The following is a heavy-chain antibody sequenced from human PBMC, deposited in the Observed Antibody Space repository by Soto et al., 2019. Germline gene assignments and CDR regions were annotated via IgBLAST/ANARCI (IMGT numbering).Heavy chain of an antibody. J-gene: IGHJ5*02. CDR1: GFTFSSYS. CDR3: ARECGPP. V-gene: IGHV3-30-3*01. CDR2: ISYDGSNK. Sequence: PGGSMSLSYAASGFTFSSYSMHLVRPAPGKGLEWVAVISYDGSNKYYADSVKGRFTISRDNSKNTLYLQMNSLRAEATAVYYCARECGPPWGQGTLVTGSS.